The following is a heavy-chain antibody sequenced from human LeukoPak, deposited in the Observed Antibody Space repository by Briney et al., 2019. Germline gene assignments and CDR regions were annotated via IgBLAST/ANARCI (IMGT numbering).Heavy chain of an antibody. CDR2: IFYSGST. V-gene: IGHV4-39*01. J-gene: IGHJ5*02. D-gene: IGHD1-14*01. CDR3: ARHLSEQARYVPFDP. CDR1: GGSISSSSYY. Sequence: SETLSLTCTVSGGSISSSSYYWGWIRQPPGKGLEWIGSIFYSGSTYYNPSLKSRVTISVDTSKNQFSLKLNSVTAADTALYYCARHLSEQARYVPFDPWGQGTLVTVSS.